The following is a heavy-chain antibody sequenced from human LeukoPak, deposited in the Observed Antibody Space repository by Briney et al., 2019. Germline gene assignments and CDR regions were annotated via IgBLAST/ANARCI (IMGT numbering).Heavy chain of an antibody. Sequence: SVKVSCKASGGTFSSYAISWVRQAPGQGLEWMGGIIPIFGTANYAQKFQGRVTITADESTSTAYMELSSLRSEDTAVYYCARLVRGRLGYYYMDVWGKGTTATVSS. CDR2: IIPIFGTA. CDR1: GGTFSSYA. J-gene: IGHJ6*03. V-gene: IGHV1-69*13. D-gene: IGHD3-10*02. CDR3: ARLVRGRLGYYYMDV.